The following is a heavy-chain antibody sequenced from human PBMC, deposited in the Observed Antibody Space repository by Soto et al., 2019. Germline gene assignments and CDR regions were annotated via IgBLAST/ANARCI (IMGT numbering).Heavy chain of an antibody. CDR3: SRDVVVGAKALNY. J-gene: IGHJ4*02. V-gene: IGHV3-7*01. CDR2: IKEDGSEK. D-gene: IGHD2-15*01. CDR1: GFTFSNYW. Sequence: GGSLRLSCAASGFTFSNYWIIWVRQAPGKGLEWVANIKEDGSEKHYVDSVKGRFTISRDNAKNSLYLQMNSLRVEDTAVYFCSRDVVVGAKALNYWGQGALVTVSS.